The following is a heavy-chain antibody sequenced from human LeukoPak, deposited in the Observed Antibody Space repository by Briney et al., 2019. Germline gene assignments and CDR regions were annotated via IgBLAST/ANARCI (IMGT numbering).Heavy chain of an antibody. CDR2: ISSSSSTI. CDR1: GFTFSSYS. J-gene: IGHJ3*02. Sequence: PWGSLRLSCAASGFTFSSYSMNWVRQAPGKGLEWVSYISSSSSTIYYADSVKGRFTISRDNAKNSLYLQMNSLRDEDTAVYYCARDLLYYCGGDCYRPDAFDIWGQGTMVTVSS. CDR3: ARDLLYYCGGDCYRPDAFDI. V-gene: IGHV3-48*02. D-gene: IGHD2-21*01.